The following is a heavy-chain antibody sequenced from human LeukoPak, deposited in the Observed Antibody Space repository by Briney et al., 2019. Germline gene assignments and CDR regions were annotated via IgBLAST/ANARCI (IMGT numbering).Heavy chain of an antibody. V-gene: IGHV3-7*01. CDR1: GFIFSNYW. CDR3: ASYYNH. D-gene: IGHD1-26*01. CDR2: IKQDGSEK. Sequence: GGSLRLSCAASGFIFSNYWMTWVRQAPGKGLEWVANIKQDGSEKYYVDSVKGRFTISRDNAKNSLYLQMNSLRAEDTAVYYCASYYNHWGQGTLVTVSS. J-gene: IGHJ5*02.